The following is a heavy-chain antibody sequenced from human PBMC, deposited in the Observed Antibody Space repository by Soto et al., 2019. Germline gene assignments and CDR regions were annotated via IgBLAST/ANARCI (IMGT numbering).Heavy chain of an antibody. D-gene: IGHD3-16*01. CDR2: TYYRSKWYN. J-gene: IGHJ3*02. Sequence: QVQLQQSGPGLVKPSQTLSLTCAISGDSVSSNSAAWNWIRQSPSRGLEWLARTYYRSKWYNDYXEXGXSXXTINPDTAKNQVSRQLNSVTPEDTAVYFCARVLWGSAAFDIWGQATMVTVSS. V-gene: IGHV6-1*01. CDR3: ARVLWGSAAFDI. CDR1: GDSVSSNSAA.